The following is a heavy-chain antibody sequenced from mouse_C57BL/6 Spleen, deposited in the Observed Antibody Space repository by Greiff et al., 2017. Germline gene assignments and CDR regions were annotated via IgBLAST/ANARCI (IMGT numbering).Heavy chain of an antibody. CDR3: ARLENYYTMDY. CDR1: GYTFTDYN. V-gene: IGHV1-18*01. CDR2: INPNNGGT. J-gene: IGHJ4*01. Sequence: EVQVVESGPELVKPGASVKIPCKASGYTFTDYNMDWVKQSHGKSLEWIGDINPNNGGTNYNQKFKGKATLTVDKSSSTAYMELRSLTSEDTAVYYCARLENYYTMDYWGQGTSVTVSS.